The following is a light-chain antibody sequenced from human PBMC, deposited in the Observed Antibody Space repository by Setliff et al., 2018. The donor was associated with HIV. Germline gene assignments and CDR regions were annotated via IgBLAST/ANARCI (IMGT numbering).Light chain of an antibody. CDR3: AAWDDSLNGFV. CDR2: SDN. CDR1: NSNIGSRT. J-gene: IGLJ1*01. Sequence: QSALTQPPSASGTPGQRVTISCSGSNSNIGSRTVNWYQQLPGTAPKLLIYSDNRRPSGVPDRFSGSKSGTSASLAISELQSEDEGDYNCAAWDDSLNGFVFGTGTKVTVL. V-gene: IGLV1-44*01.